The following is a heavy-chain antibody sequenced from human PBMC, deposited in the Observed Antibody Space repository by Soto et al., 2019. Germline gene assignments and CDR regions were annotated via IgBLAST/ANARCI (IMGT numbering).Heavy chain of an antibody. J-gene: IGHJ5*02. V-gene: IGHV4-31*03. Sequence: QVQLQESGPGLVKPSQTLSLTCTVSGGSISSGGYYWSWIRQHPGKGLEWIGYIYYSGSTYYNPSLKTRVTTAEDTPKNQLSLKLSSVTAADTDVYYCARSVFPWGQGTLVTVSS. CDR2: IYYSGST. CDR3: ARSVFP. CDR1: GGSISSGGYY.